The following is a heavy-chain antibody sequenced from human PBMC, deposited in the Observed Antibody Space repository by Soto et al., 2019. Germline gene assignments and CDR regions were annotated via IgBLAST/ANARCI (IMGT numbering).Heavy chain of an antibody. CDR2: IYYSGST. Sequence: SETLSLTCTVSGGSISSGGYYWSWIRQHPGKGLEWIGYIYYSGSTYYNPSLKSRVTISVDTSKNQFSLKLGSVTAADTAVYYCARDRGYSYGSFDYWGQGTLVIVSS. V-gene: IGHV4-31*03. CDR1: GGSISSGGYY. D-gene: IGHD5-18*01. CDR3: ARDRGYSYGSFDY. J-gene: IGHJ4*02.